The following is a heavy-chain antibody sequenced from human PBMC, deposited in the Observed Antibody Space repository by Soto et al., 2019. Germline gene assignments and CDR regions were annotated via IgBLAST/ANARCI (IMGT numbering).Heavy chain of an antibody. CDR3: ARGRAQYSDYYYGMDV. CDR1: GGTFSSYA. D-gene: IGHD2-15*01. Sequence: RASVKVSCKASGGTFSSYAISWVRQAPGQGLEWMGGIIPIFGTANYAQKFQGRVTITADESTSTAYMELSSLRSEDTAVYYCARGRAQYSDYYYGMDVWGQGTTVTVSS. J-gene: IGHJ6*02. CDR2: IIPIFGTA. V-gene: IGHV1-69*13.